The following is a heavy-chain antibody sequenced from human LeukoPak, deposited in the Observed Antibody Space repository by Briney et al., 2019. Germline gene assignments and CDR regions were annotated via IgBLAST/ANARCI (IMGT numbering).Heavy chain of an antibody. CDR3: ASQYRLGGYCSGGSCYRRWFDP. CDR1: GGTFSSYA. Sequence: GASVTVSCKASGGTFSSYAISWVRQAPGQGLEWMGRIIPILGIANYAQKFQGRVTITADKSTSTAYMELSSLRSEDTAVYYCASQYRLGGYCSGGSCYRRWFDPWGQGTLVTVSS. D-gene: IGHD2-15*01. V-gene: IGHV1-69*04. J-gene: IGHJ5*02. CDR2: IIPILGIA.